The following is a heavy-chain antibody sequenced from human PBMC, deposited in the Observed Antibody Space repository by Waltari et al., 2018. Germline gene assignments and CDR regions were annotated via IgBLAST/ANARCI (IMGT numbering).Heavy chain of an antibody. V-gene: IGHV4-61*09. D-gene: IGHD3-9*01. CDR2: TYTSGGT. CDR3: ARELAFDWAPGAFDI. J-gene: IGHJ3*02. Sequence: QVQLQESGPGLVKPSQTLSLTCTVSGGSISSGSYYWSWIRQPAGKGLEWIGYTYTSGGTNANPAVKVRVTISVDTSKNQFSLKLSSVTAADTAVYYCARELAFDWAPGAFDIWGQGTMVTVSS. CDR1: GGSISSGSYY.